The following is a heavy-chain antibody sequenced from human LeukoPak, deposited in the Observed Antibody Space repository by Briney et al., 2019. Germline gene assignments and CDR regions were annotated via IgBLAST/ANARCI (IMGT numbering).Heavy chain of an antibody. Sequence: GGSLRLSCAASGFTFSNYAMNWVRQAPGKGLEWVALISYTGIYKNYADSVKGRFTISRDNAKNSLYLQMNSLRAEDTAVYYCAKASGVLDYWGQGTLVTVSS. D-gene: IGHD1-1*01. CDR2: ISYTGIYK. J-gene: IGHJ4*02. CDR3: AKASGVLDY. V-gene: IGHV3-30*04. CDR1: GFTFSNYA.